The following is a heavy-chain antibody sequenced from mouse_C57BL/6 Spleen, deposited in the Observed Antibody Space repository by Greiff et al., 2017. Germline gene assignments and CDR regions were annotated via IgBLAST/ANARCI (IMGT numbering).Heavy chain of an antibody. V-gene: IGHV5-4*03. J-gene: IGHJ2*01. CDR1: GFTFSSYA. D-gene: IGHD1-1*01. CDR2: ISDGGSYT. Sequence: EVKLQESGGGLVKPGGSLKLSCAASGFTFSSYAMSWVRQTPEKRLEWVATISDGGSYTYYPDNVKGRFTISRDNAKNNLYLQMSHLKSEDTAMYYCARGGGRDGSSPSFDYWGQGTTLTVSS. CDR3: ARGGGRDGSSPSFDY.